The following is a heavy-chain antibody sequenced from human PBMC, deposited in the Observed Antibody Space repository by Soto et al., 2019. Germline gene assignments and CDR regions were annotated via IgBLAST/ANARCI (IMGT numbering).Heavy chain of an antibody. CDR3: SRDAWDSKTYRDDMDV. V-gene: IGHV1-46*03. Sequence: QVQLVQSGAEVKKPGASVKVSCKASGYTFTNYYIHWVRQAPRQGLEWMGMINRSGGSTTYAQKFQGRVTMTRDTSTITVFMELSSVESEDTAFYCGSRDAWDSKTYRDDMDVWGRGTTVTVSS. CDR1: GYTFTNYY. D-gene: IGHD1-26*01. J-gene: IGHJ6*03. CDR2: INRSGGST.